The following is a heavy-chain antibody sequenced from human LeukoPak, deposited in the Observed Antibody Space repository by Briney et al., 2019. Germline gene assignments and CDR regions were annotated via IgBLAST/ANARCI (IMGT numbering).Heavy chain of an antibody. V-gene: IGHV4-59*01. CDR2: IYYSGST. CDR1: GGSISSYY. CDR3: ARDRGESGFDP. D-gene: IGHD3-10*01. J-gene: IGHJ5*02. Sequence: SETLSLTCTVSGGSISSYYWSWIRQPPGKGLEWIGYIYYSGSTNYNPSLKSRVTISVDTSKNQFSLKLSSVTAADTAVYYCARDRGESGFDPWGQRTLVTVSS.